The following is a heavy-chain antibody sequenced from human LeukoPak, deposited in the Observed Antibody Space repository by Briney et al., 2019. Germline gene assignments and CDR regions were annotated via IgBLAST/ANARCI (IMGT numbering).Heavy chain of an antibody. Sequence: SETLSLTCTVSGGSISSSDYYWGWIRQPPGKGLEWIGSIYYSVTTYYNPSLKSRVTISVDTPKNQFSLKLNSVTAADTAVYYCGRDRLRWPKIDYWGQGTLVTVSS. D-gene: IGHD4-23*01. CDR1: GGSISSSDYY. J-gene: IGHJ4*02. V-gene: IGHV4-39*07. CDR3: GRDRLRWPKIDY. CDR2: IYYSVTT.